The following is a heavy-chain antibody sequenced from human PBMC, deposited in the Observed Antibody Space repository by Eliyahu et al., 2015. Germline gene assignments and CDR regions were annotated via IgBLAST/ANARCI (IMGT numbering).Heavy chain of an antibody. V-gene: IGHV3-21*01. CDR2: ISSSSSYI. D-gene: IGHD2-15*01. J-gene: IGHJ4*02. CDR1: GFTFSSYS. Sequence: GLVKPGGSLRLSCAASGFTFSSYSMNWVRQAPGKGLEWVSSISSSSSYIYYADSVKGRFTISRDNTKNSLYLQMNSLRAEDTAVYYCARHHYHDRGCRDWGQGTLVTVSS. CDR3: ARHHYHDRGCRD.